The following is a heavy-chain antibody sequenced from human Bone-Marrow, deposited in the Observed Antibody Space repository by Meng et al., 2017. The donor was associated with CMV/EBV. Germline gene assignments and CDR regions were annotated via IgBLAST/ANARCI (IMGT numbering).Heavy chain of an antibody. Sequence: GGSLRLSCAASGFTFSSYAMHWVRQAPGKGLEWVAVISYDGSNKYYADSVKGRFTISRDNSKNTLYLQMNSLRAEDTAVYYCARAEYGGTFDYWGHGTLVTVSS. CDR3: ARAEYGGTFDY. CDR1: GFTFSSYA. V-gene: IGHV3-30*04. CDR2: ISYDGSNK. D-gene: IGHD4/OR15-4a*01. J-gene: IGHJ4*01.